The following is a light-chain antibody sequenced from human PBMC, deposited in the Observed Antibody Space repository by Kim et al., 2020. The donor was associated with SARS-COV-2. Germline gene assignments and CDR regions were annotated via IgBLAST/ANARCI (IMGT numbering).Light chain of an antibody. CDR1: QSVATY. CDR3: QQRGN. Sequence: AALSLPPGQRATLSCSASQSVATYVAWYQQRPGQAPRLLIYGASKRATGIPARFRGSGSGTDFTLTIGTLEPEDSAVYYCQQRGNFGQGTRLEIK. CDR2: GAS. V-gene: IGKV3-11*01. J-gene: IGKJ5*01.